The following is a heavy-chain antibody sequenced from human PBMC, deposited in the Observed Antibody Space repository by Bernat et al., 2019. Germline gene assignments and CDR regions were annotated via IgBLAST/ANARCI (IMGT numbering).Heavy chain of an antibody. CDR1: GGSISSSSYY. Sequence: QMQLQESGPGLVKPSETLSLTCTVSGGSISSSSYYWGWIRQPPGKGLEWIGSIYYSGSTYYNPSLKSRVTISVDTPKNQFSLKLSTVTAADTAVYYCARPVAYCSGGSCYSARSWFDPWGQGTLVTVSS. D-gene: IGHD2-15*01. CDR3: ARPVAYCSGGSCYSARSWFDP. CDR2: IYYSGST. V-gene: IGHV4-39*01. J-gene: IGHJ5*02.